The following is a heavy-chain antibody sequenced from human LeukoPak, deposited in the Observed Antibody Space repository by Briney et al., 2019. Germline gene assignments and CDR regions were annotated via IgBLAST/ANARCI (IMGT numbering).Heavy chain of an antibody. V-gene: IGHV1-46*01. CDR1: GYTFTSYY. CDR3: ARALGYCSSTSCDDY. CDR2: INPSGGST. J-gene: IGHJ4*02. Sequence: ASVKVSCKASGYTFTSYYMHWVRQAPGQGLEWMGIINPSGGSTSYAQKSQGRVTMTRDTSTSTVYMELSSLRSEDTAVYYCARALGYCSSTSCDDYWGQGTLVTVSS. D-gene: IGHD2-2*01.